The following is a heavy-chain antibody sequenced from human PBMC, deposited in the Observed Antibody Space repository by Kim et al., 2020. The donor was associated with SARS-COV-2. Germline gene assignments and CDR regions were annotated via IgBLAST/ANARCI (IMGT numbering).Heavy chain of an antibody. Sequence: YNEYAVTVKSRITINPDTSKNQFSLQLNSGTPEDTAVYYCARDSVRHFDYWGQGTLVTVSS. CDR2: YN. V-gene: IGHV6-1*01. D-gene: IGHD6-6*01. J-gene: IGHJ4*02. CDR3: ARDSVRHFDY.